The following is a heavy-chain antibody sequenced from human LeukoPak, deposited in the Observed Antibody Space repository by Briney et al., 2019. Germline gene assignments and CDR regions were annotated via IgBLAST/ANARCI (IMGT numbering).Heavy chain of an antibody. Sequence: EASVKVSCKASGYTFTGYYMHWVRQAPGQGLEWMGWINPNSGGTNYAQKFQGRVTMTRDTSISTAYMELSRLRSDDTAVYYCARDIVPAALTWFDPWGQGTLVTVSS. V-gene: IGHV1-2*02. CDR2: INPNSGGT. J-gene: IGHJ5*02. D-gene: IGHD2-2*01. CDR1: GYTFTGYY. CDR3: ARDIVPAALTWFDP.